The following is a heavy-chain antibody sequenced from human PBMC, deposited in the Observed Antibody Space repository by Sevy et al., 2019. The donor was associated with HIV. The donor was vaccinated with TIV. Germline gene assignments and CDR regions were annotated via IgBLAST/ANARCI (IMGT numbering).Heavy chain of an antibody. CDR1: GFTFDDYT. CDR3: AKDNSTPPQKGITRVRGVMGYYYGMDV. D-gene: IGHD3-10*01. Sequence: GGSLRLSCAASGFTFDDYTMHWVRQAPGKGLEWVSLISWDGGSTYYADSVKGRFTISRDNSKNSLYLQMNSLRTEDNALYYCAKDNSTPPQKGITRVRGVMGYYYGMDVWGQGTTVTVSS. J-gene: IGHJ6*02. V-gene: IGHV3-43*01. CDR2: ISWDGGST.